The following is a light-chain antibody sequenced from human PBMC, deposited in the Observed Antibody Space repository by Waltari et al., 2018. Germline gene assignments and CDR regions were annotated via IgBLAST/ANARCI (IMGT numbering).Light chain of an antibody. CDR2: AAS. CDR1: HTITNW. CDR3: QHYNSFSHIYT. V-gene: IGKV1-5*01. Sequence: IQMTQSPSTLSASVGDRVTITCRASHTITNWLAWYQQKPGKAPNFLIYAASTLESGVPSRFSGSGSGTEFTLTINSLQPDDFATYYCQHYNSFSHIYTFGQGTKLEI. J-gene: IGKJ2*01.